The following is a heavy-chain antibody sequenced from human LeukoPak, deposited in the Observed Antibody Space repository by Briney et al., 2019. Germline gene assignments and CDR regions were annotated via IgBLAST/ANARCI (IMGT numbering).Heavy chain of an antibody. J-gene: IGHJ4*02. V-gene: IGHV1-69*05. D-gene: IGHD2-15*01. CDR3: ARARDYCSGGSCGPYYFDY. CDR2: IIPIFGTA. Sequence: ASVKVSCKASGGTFSSYTISWVRQAPGQGLEWMGRIIPIFGTANYAQKFQGRVTITTDESTSTAYMELSSLRSEDTAVYYCARARDYCSGGSCGPYYFDYWGQGTLVTVSS. CDR1: GGTFSSYT.